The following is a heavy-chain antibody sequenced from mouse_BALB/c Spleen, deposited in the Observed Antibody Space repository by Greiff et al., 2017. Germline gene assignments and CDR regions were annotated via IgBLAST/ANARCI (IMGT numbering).Heavy chain of an antibody. J-gene: IGHJ3*01. CDR1: GFTFSSYA. V-gene: IGHV5-9-3*01. CDR2: ISSGGSYT. CDR3: ASGTGTSWFAY. Sequence: EVKVVESGGGLVKPGGSLKLSCAASGFTFSSYAMSWVRQTPEKRLEWVATISSGGSYTYYPDSVKGRFTISRDNAKNTLYLQMSSLRSEDTAMYYCASGTGTSWFAYWGQGTLVTVSA. D-gene: IGHD4-1*01.